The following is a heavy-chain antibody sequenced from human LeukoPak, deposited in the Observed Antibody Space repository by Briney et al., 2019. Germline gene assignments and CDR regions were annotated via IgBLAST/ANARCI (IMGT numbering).Heavy chain of an antibody. CDR3: SIVDSDY. CDR1: GFTFSNYW. CDR2: IKQDGSDK. J-gene: IGHJ4*02. V-gene: IGHV3-7*01. Sequence: GGSLRLSCAASGFTFSNYWMSWVRQAPGKGLEWVANIKQDGSDKYYVDSVKGRFTISRDNAKNSLYLQINSLRVEDTAVYYCSIVDSDYWGQGTLVTVSS.